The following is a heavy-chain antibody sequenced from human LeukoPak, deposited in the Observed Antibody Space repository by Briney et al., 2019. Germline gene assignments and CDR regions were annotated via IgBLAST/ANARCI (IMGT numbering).Heavy chain of an antibody. CDR3: ARATRNYYYYYMDV. CDR1: GGSISSSSYY. Sequence: SETLSLTCTVSGGSISSSSYYWGWIRQPPGKGLEWIGSIYYSGSTYYNPSLKSRVTMSVDTSKNQFSLKLSSVTAADTAVYYCARATRNYYYYYMDVWGKGTTVTISS. CDR2: IYYSGST. V-gene: IGHV4-39*07. J-gene: IGHJ6*03.